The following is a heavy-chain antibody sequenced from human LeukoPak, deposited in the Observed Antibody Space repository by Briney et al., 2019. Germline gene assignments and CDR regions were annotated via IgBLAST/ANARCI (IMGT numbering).Heavy chain of an antibody. D-gene: IGHD3-22*01. Sequence: GGSLRLSCAASGFTFSSYGMAWVRQAPGKGLEWVSGMNGNGGRIYYADSVRGRFTISRDNSKNTLYLQMNSLRAEDTAVYYCVKVAPSDYYDTTGYWGDHWGQGTLVTVSS. CDR2: MNGNGGRI. J-gene: IGHJ4*02. CDR3: VKVAPSDYYDTTGYWGDH. V-gene: IGHV3-23*01. CDR1: GFTFSSYG.